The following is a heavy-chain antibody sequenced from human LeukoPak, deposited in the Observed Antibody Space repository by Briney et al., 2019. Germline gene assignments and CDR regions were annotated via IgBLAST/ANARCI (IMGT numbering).Heavy chain of an antibody. V-gene: IGHV4-30-2*01. J-gene: IGHJ5*02. D-gene: IGHD3-9*01. CDR2: IYHSGST. CDR1: GGSISSGDYS. Sequence: PSETLSLTCAVSGGSISSGDYSWSWIRQPPGKGLEWIAYIYHSGSTYYNPSLKSRVTISVDRSKNQFSLKLSSVTAADTAVYYCARNNINYDILTGYSSTNWFDPWGQGTLVTVSS. CDR3: ARNNINYDILTGYSSTNWFDP.